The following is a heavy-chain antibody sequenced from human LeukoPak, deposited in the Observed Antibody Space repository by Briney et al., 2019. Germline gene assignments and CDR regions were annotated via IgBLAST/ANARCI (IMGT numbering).Heavy chain of an antibody. CDR1: GYTFTSYG. CDR3: AREITMVRGVIWFDP. CDR2: ISAYNGNT. Sequence: ASVKVSCKASGYTFTSYGISWVRQAPGQGLEWMGWISAYNGNTNYAQKLQGRVTMTTDTSTSTAYMELRSLRSDDTAVYYCAREITMVRGVIWFDPWGQGTLVTVPS. V-gene: IGHV1-18*01. J-gene: IGHJ5*02. D-gene: IGHD3-10*01.